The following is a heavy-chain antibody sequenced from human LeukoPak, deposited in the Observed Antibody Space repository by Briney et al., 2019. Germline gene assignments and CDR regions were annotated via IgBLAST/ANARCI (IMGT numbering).Heavy chain of an antibody. CDR1: GGTFSNYA. V-gene: IGHV1-69*06. CDR3: AKLVAARPTDAFDI. J-gene: IGHJ3*02. D-gene: IGHD5-12*01. CDR2: ITPIFATA. Sequence: SVKVSCKASGGTFSNYAISWVRQAPGQGLEWMGGITPIFATANYAQKFQGRVTIPADKSTSTAYMELSSLRSEDTAVYYCAKLVAARPTDAFDIWGQGTMVTVSS.